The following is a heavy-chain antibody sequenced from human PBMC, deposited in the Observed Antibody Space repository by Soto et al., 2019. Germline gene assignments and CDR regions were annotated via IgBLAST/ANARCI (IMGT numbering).Heavy chain of an antibody. V-gene: IGHV4-59*01. J-gene: IGHJ4*02. CDR1: GGSIISGY. CDR3: AGLRGYAGSPIDY. Sequence: PSETLSLTCTVSGGSIISGYWSWIRQPPGKGLEWIGYISYSGNTNYNPSLKSRVTMSVGTPKNQFSLRLSSVTTADTAVYYCAGLRGYAGSPIDYWGQGTLVTVSS. D-gene: IGHD2-15*01. CDR2: ISYSGNT.